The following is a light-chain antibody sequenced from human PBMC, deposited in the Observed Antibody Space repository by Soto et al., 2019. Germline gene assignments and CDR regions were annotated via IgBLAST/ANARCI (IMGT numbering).Light chain of an antibody. CDR3: SSYTSGALYV. CDR1: SSDVGGYNY. V-gene: IGLV2-14*01. CDR2: EVS. J-gene: IGLJ1*01. Sequence: QSVLTQPASVSGSPGQSITISCTGTSSDVGGYNYVSWYQQHPGRAPKLMIYEVSNRPSGVSTRFSGSKSGNTASLTISGLQAEDEADYYCSSYTSGALYVFGTGTKVTVL.